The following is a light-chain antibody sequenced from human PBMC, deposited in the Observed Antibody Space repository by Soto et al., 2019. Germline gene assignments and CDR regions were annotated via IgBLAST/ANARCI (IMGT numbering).Light chain of an antibody. CDR2: EVN. J-gene: IGLJ2*01. Sequence: QSALTQPASVSGSPGQSITISCTGTSSDVGGYNYVSWYQQHPGKAPKVIIYEVNKRPSGFSNRFSGSKSGNTASLTISGLQAEDEADYYCCSSTNIATRVFGGDTKVTVL. CDR3: CSSTNIATRV. V-gene: IGLV2-14*03. CDR1: SSDVGGYNY.